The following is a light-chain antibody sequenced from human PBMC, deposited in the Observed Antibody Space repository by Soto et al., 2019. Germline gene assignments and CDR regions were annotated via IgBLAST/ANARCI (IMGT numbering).Light chain of an antibody. CDR2: RAS. CDR1: HNINNL. Sequence: DIQMTQSPSTLSASVGDRVTIDCRASHNINNLLAWYQQKPGEAPKLLIFRASNLYSGVPPRFSGSGSGTQFTLTISGQQPDDFATYYCQQYNNYEWTFGQATKVEVK. V-gene: IGKV1-5*03. J-gene: IGKJ1*01. CDR3: QQYNNYEWT.